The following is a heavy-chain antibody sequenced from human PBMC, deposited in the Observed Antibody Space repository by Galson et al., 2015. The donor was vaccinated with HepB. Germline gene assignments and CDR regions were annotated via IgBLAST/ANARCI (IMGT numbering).Heavy chain of an antibody. D-gene: IGHD6-13*01. Sequence: SVKVSCKASGYTFTSYGISWVRQAPGQGLEWMGWISAYNGNTNYAQKLQGRVTMTTDTSTSTAYMELRSLRSDDTAVYYCARDNSRAYSSSWQFDPNYYYYYMDVWGKGTTVTVSS. V-gene: IGHV1-18*01. CDR2: ISAYNGNT. CDR1: GYTFTSYG. CDR3: ARDNSRAYSSSWQFDPNYYYYYMDV. J-gene: IGHJ6*03.